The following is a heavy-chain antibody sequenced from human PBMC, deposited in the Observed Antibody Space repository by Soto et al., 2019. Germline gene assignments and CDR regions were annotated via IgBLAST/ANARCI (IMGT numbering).Heavy chain of an antibody. D-gene: IGHD6-19*01. CDR2: INPNSGNT. J-gene: IGHJ6*03. V-gene: IGHV1-8*01. CDR3: ARARGGGWADYYYYMDV. CDR1: GYTFTSYD. Sequence: GASVKVSCKASGYTFTSYDINWVRQATGQGLEWMGWINPNSGNTGYAQKFQGRVTMTRNTSISTAYMELSSLRSEDTAVYYCARARGGGWADYYYYMDVWGKGTTVTVSS.